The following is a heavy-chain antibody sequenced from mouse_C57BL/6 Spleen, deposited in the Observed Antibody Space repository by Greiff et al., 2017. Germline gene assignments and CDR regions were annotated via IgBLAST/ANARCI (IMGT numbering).Heavy chain of an antibody. D-gene: IGHD1-1*01. CDR1: GYTFTSYW. J-gene: IGHJ4*01. CDR2: IDPSDSYP. CDR3: ARRTTVVGGMDY. V-gene: IGHV1-69*01. Sequence: VQLQQPGAELVMPGASVKLSCKASGYTFTSYWMHWVKQRPGQGLEWIGEIDPSDSYPNYNQKFKGESTLTVDKSSSTADMQLSSLTSEESAVYYCARRTTVVGGMDYWGQGTSVTVSS.